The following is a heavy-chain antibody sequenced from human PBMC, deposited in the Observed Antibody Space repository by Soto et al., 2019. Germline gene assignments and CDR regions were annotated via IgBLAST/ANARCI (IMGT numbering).Heavy chain of an antibody. V-gene: IGHV5-10-1*01. CDR1: GYSFTSYW. Sequence: GESLKISCKGSGYSFTSYWISWVRQMPGKGLEWMGRIDPSDSYTNYSPSFQGHATISADKSISTAYLQWSSLKASDTAMYYCARLDVDTAIDFDYWGQGTLVTVSS. CDR2: IDPSDSYT. CDR3: ARLDVDTAIDFDY. D-gene: IGHD5-18*01. J-gene: IGHJ4*02.